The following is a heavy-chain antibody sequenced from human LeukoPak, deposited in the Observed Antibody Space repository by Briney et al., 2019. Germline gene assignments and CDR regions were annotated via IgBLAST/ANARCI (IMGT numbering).Heavy chain of an antibody. V-gene: IGHV3-7*01. CDR3: ARDKIVGPTTLDY. CDR1: GFTFSSYW. J-gene: IGHJ4*02. Sequence: GGSLRLSCAASGFTFSSYWMSWVRQAPGKGLEWVANIKQDGSEKYYVDSVKGRFTISRDNAKNPLYLQMNSLRADDTAIYYCARDKIVGPTTLDYWGQGALVTVSS. CDR2: IKQDGSEK. D-gene: IGHD1-26*01.